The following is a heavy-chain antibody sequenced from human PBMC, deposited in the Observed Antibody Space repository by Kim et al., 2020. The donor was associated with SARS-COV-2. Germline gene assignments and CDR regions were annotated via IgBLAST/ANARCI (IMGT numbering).Heavy chain of an antibody. CDR2: NYYSGST. CDR3: ARDHRMWFQYTAKWYFDL. D-gene: IGHD2-21*01. Sequence: SETLSLTCTVSGGSISSYYWSWIRQPPGKGLEWIGYNYYSGSTNYNPSLKSRVTLSVDTSKNQFSLKLSSVTAADTAVVYCARDHRMWFQYTAKWYFDL. CDR1: GGSISSYY. J-gene: IGHJ2*01. V-gene: IGHV4-59*12.